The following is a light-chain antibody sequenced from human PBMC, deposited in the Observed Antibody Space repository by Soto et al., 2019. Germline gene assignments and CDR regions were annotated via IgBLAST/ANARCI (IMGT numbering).Light chain of an antibody. CDR2: DAS. Sequence: PGTLSLSPGEAATLSCRASQSVSGSYLAWYQQKPGQAPRLLISDASDRAAGVPVRFSGSGSGTDFTLTISSLEPEDFAVYFCQQRNDWPWTFGQGTKVDIK. J-gene: IGKJ1*01. V-gene: IGKV3D-20*02. CDR1: QSVSGSY. CDR3: QQRNDWPWT.